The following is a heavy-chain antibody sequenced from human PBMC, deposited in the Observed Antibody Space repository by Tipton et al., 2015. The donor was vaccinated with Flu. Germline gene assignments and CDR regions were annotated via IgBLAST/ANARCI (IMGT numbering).Heavy chain of an antibody. CDR1: GFTFRSYS. V-gene: IGHV3-21*01. D-gene: IGHD4-17*01. J-gene: IGHJ4*02. CDR3: ARGRRYGDYIFDY. CDR2: ISSSSSYI. Sequence: SLRLSCAASGFTFRSYSMNWVRQAPGKGLEWVSSISSSSSYIYYAESVKGRFTISRDNAKNSLYLQMNSLRAEDTAVYYCARGRRYGDYIFDYWGQGTLVTVSS.